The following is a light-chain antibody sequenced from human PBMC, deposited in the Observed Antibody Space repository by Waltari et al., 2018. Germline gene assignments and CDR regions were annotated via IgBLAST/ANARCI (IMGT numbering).Light chain of an antibody. V-gene: IGKV1-27*01. CDR1: QDISNY. CDR2: GTS. Sequence: DIQMTQSPSSLSASVGDRVTITCRASQDISNYLAWYQQKPGKAPNLLSYGTSTLQSGVPSRFSGGGSGTDFTLTISSLQPEDVATYYCQKYRSAPLTFGGGTKVEIK. CDR3: QKYRSAPLT. J-gene: IGKJ4*01.